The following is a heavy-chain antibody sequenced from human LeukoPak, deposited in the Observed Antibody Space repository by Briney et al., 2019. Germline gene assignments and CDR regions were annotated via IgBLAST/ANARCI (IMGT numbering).Heavy chain of an antibody. J-gene: IGHJ3*02. Sequence: GASVKVSCKASGYTFTGYYMHWVRQPPGQGLEWMGWINPNSGGTNYAQKFQGRVTMTRDTSISTAYMELSRLGSDDTAVYYCASYGSSWYGTDAFDIWGQGTMVTVSS. D-gene: IGHD6-13*01. CDR3: ASYGSSWYGTDAFDI. CDR2: INPNSGGT. V-gene: IGHV1-2*02. CDR1: GYTFTGYY.